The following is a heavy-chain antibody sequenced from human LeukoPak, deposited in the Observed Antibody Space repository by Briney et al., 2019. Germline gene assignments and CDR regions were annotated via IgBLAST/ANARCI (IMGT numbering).Heavy chain of an antibody. Sequence: GGSLRLSCAASGFIFSGSAMHWVRQASGKGLEWVGRIRSKANSYATAYAASVKGRFTISRDNSKNTLYLQMNSLRAEDTAVYYCAEIAAIVVGGIDYWGQGTLVTVSS. D-gene: IGHD3-22*01. V-gene: IGHV3-73*01. CDR3: AEIAAIVVGGIDY. CDR2: IRSKANSYAT. J-gene: IGHJ4*02. CDR1: GFIFSGSA.